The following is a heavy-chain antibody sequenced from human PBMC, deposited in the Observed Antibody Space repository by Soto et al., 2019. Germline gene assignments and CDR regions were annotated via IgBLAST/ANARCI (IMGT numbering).Heavy chain of an antibody. Sequence: HPGGSLRLSCAASGFTVSSNYMSWVRQAPGKGLEWVSVIYSGGSTYYADSVKGRFTISRDNSKNTLYLQMNSLRAEDTAVDYCARASREGEAYYYYGMDVWGQGTTVTVSS. CDR2: IYSGGST. CDR3: ARASREGEAYYYYGMDV. D-gene: IGHD3-16*01. V-gene: IGHV3-66*01. J-gene: IGHJ6*01. CDR1: GFTVSSNY.